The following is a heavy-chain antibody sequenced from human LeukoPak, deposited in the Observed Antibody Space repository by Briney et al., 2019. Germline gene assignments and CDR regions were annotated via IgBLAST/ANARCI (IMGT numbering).Heavy chain of an antibody. CDR1: GFSFSSYG. CDR3: AKDSNLVLHDGFDI. V-gene: IGHV3-30*18. J-gene: IGHJ3*02. D-gene: IGHD6-6*01. CDR2: VSNVGSNK. Sequence: TGGSLRLSCAAPGFSFSSYGMHWVRQAPGKGLEWEAAVSNVGSNKYYADSVKGRFTISRDSSKTTLYLQLNSLRAENTALYYCAKDSNLVLHDGFDIWGQGKMVTVSS.